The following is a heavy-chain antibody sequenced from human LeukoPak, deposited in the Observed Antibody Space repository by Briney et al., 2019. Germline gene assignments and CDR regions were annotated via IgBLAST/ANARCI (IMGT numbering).Heavy chain of an antibody. D-gene: IGHD5-18*01. CDR3: ARSYSYGSRNFDY. V-gene: IGHV1-8*02. CDR1: GYTFTSYA. Sequence: ASVKVSCKASGYTFTSYAMNWVRQAPGQGLEWMGWMNPNSGNAGYIQKFQGRVTMTRNTSISTAYMELSSLRSEDTAVYYCARSYSYGSRNFDYWGQGTLVTVSS. J-gene: IGHJ4*02. CDR2: MNPNSGNA.